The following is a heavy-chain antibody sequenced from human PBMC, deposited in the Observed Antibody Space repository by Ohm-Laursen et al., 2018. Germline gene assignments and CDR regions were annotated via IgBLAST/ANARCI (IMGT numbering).Heavy chain of an antibody. D-gene: IGHD4/OR15-4a*01. J-gene: IGHJ4*02. Sequence: SDTLSLTYTVSGGSISSYYWSWIRQPPGKGLEWIGYIYYSGSTNYNPSLKSRVTLSVDTSKNQFSLKLTSVAAADTAVYYCARTQANYYYFDYWGQGALVTVSS. CDR3: ARTQANYYYFDY. V-gene: IGHV4-59*07. CDR2: IYYSGST. CDR1: GGSISSYY.